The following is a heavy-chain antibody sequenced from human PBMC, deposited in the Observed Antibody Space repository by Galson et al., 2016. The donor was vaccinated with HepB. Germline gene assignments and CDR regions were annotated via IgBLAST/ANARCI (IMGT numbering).Heavy chain of an antibody. J-gene: IGHJ3*01. CDR2: ISPYTGNT. CDR1: GYTFTSYG. Sequence: SVKVSCKASGYTFTSYGISWVRQAPGQGLEWMGWISPYTGNTDYAKKLKGRVTMTTDISTNTAYMELRSLRSDDAALYYCTTTRGDAGHAFDFWGQGTMVIVSS. V-gene: IGHV1-18*04. CDR3: TTTRGDAGHAFDF. D-gene: IGHD3-10*01.